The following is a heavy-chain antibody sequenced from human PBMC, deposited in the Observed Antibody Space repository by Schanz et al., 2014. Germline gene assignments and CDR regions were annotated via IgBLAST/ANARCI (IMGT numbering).Heavy chain of an antibody. CDR3: VRHGNYEFWHGPTPQFEN. J-gene: IGHJ4*02. Sequence: QLHLQESGPGLAKPSETLSLICSVSGGSISTSSRYWGWIRQSPGKGLEWLGSLYYTGKTHYNPSLKSHTTISLAPSKNHFSLTLTSVTAADTAVYYCVRHGNYEFWHGPTPQFENWGQGTLVTVS. V-gene: IGHV4-39*01. CDR1: GGSISTSSRY. D-gene: IGHD3-3*01. CDR2: LYYTGKT.